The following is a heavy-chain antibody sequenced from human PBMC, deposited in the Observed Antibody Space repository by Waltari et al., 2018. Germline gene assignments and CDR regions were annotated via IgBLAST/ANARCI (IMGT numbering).Heavy chain of an antibody. CDR3: ARHAHNYYYYYGMDV. Sequence: EVQLVQSGAEVKQPGESLKISCTGSGYSFNSYWIGWAARFPGKGLEWMGIIYPGDSDTRYSPSFQGQVTISADKSISTAYLQWSSLKASDTAMYYCARHAHNYYYYYGMDVWGQGTTVTVSS. J-gene: IGHJ6*02. CDR2: IYPGDSDT. V-gene: IGHV5-51*01. CDR1: GYSFNSYW.